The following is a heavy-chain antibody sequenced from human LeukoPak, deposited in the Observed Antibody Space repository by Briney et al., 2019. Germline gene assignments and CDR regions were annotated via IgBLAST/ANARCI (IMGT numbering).Heavy chain of an antibody. V-gene: IGHV1-18*01. J-gene: IGHJ4*02. CDR2: ISANSGKT. CDR1: GYTFATYG. Sequence: ASVKVSCKASGYTFATYGFCWVRQAPGHGLEWMGWISANSGKTDYAQRFQGRVTMTTDTSTTTAYMELRSLRPDDTALYFCAKVAGDRMDHWGQGTLLTVSS. CDR3: AKVAGDRMDH. D-gene: IGHD6-13*01.